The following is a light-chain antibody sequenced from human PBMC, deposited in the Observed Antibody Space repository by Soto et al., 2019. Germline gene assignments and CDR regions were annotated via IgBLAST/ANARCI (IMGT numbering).Light chain of an antibody. J-gene: IGLJ2*01. CDR2: DVN. CDR1: SSDIGAYNF. V-gene: IGLV2-14*03. CDR3: SSWTTSTTMI. Sequence: QSALTQPASVSGSPGQSITISCTGTSSDIGAYNFVSWYQQHPGKAPKLMLYDVNLRPSGVSNRFAGSQSGNTASLTISGLQAEDEADYYCSSWTTSTTMIFGGGTKLTVL.